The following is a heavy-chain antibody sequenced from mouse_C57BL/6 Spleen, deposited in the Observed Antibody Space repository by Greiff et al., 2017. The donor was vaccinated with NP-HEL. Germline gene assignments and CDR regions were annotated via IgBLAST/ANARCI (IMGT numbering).Heavy chain of an antibody. CDR2: ISSGGSYT. Sequence: EVKLMESGGDLVKPGGSLKLSCAASGFTFSSYGMSWVRQTPDKRLEWVATISSGGSYTYYPDSVKGRFTISRDNAKNTLYLQMSSLKSEDTAMYYCARHLTGEGRPYYFDYWGQGTTLTVSS. CDR3: ARHLTGEGRPYYFDY. J-gene: IGHJ2*01. CDR1: GFTFSSYG. D-gene: IGHD4-1*01. V-gene: IGHV5-6*01.